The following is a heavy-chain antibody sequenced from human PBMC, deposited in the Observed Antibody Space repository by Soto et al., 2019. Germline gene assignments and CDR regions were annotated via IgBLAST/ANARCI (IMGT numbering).Heavy chain of an antibody. Sequence: GGSLRLSCAASGFTFSSYAMHWVRQAPGKGLEWVAVISYDGSNKYYADSVKGRFTISRDNSKNTLYLQMNSLRAEDTAVYYCARAGTDYYGMDVWGQGTTVTVSS. CDR3: ARAGTDYYGMDV. J-gene: IGHJ6*02. V-gene: IGHV3-30-3*01. CDR2: ISYDGSNK. CDR1: GFTFSSYA.